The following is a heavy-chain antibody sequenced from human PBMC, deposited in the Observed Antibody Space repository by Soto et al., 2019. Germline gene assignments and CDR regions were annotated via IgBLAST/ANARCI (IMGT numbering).Heavy chain of an antibody. CDR3: ASHDYYYGMDF. V-gene: IGHV3-30*03. CDR1: GFTFSSYG. J-gene: IGHJ6*02. CDR2: ISYDGSNK. Sequence: ESGGGVVQPGRSLRLSCAASGFTFSSYGMHWVRQAPGKGLEWVAVISYDGSNKYYADSVKGRFTISRDNSKNTLYLQMNSLRAEDTAVYYCASHDYYYGMDFWGQGTTVTVSS.